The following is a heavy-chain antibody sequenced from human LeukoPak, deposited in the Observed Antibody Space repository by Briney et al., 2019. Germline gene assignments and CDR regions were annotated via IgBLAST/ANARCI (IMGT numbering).Heavy chain of an antibody. Sequence: GGSLRLSCAASGFTFSDYSMNWVRQAPGKGLEWVSSISSSSSYIYYAGSVKGRFTISRENAKNSLYLQMNSLRAGDTAVYYCARAGSSYYDSSGTLPVGAFDIWGQGTMVTVSS. CDR1: GFTFSDYS. CDR2: ISSSSSYI. V-gene: IGHV3-21*01. D-gene: IGHD3-22*01. J-gene: IGHJ3*02. CDR3: ARAGSSYYDSSGTLPVGAFDI.